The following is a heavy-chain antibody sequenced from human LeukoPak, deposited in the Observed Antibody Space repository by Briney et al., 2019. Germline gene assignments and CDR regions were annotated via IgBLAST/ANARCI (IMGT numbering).Heavy chain of an antibody. Sequence: TSSETLSLTCTVSGGSISSYYWSWIRQPPGKGLEWIGYIYYSGSTNYNPSLKSRVIISVDTSKNQFSLKLSSVTAADTAVYYCARVKQQWLGELDYWGQGTLVTVSS. D-gene: IGHD6-19*01. CDR1: GGSISSYY. V-gene: IGHV4-59*01. CDR2: IYYSGST. CDR3: ARVKQQWLGELDY. J-gene: IGHJ4*02.